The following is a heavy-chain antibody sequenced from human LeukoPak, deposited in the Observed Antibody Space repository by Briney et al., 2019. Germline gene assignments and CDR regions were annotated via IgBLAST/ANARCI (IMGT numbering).Heavy chain of an antibody. V-gene: IGHV4-61*02. CDR2: IYTSGST. J-gene: IGHJ6*02. CDR1: GGSISSGGFY. Sequence: SQTLSLTCTVSGGSISSGGFYWNWIRQPAGKGLEWIGRIYTSGSTNYNPSLKSRVTMSVDTSKNQFSLKLSSVTAADTAVYYCARGHRTVTRGGAAIYYYGMDVWGQGTTVTVSS. CDR3: ARGHRTVTRGGAAIYYYGMDV. D-gene: IGHD4-17*01.